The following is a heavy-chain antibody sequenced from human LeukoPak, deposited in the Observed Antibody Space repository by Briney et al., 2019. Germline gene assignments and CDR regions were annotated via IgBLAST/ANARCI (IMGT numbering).Heavy chain of an antibody. CDR3: ARSPFNGIAARPRYFDY. V-gene: IGHV4-59*01. D-gene: IGHD6-6*01. J-gene: IGHJ4*02. Sequence: PSETLSLTCTVSGGSISSYYWGWIRQPPGKGLEWIGYSWSTNYNPSLKRRVPISVDTSKKQFSLKLRPVTAADTAVYYCARSPFNGIAARPRYFDYWGQGTLVTVSS. CDR1: GGSISSYY. CDR2: SWST.